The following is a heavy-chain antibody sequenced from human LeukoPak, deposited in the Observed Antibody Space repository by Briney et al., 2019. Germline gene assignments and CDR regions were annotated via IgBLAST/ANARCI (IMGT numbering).Heavy chain of an antibody. CDR1: GFTFSSYA. CDR3: AKDPSSGWYEIWFDP. D-gene: IGHD6-19*01. J-gene: IGHJ5*02. CDR2: ISGSGGST. Sequence: PGGSLRLSCAPSGFTFSSYAMSWVRQAPGKGLEWVSSISGSGGSTYYADPVKGRFTISRDNSKNTLYLQMNSLRAEDTAVYYCAKDPSSGWYEIWFDPWGQGTLVTVSS. V-gene: IGHV3-23*01.